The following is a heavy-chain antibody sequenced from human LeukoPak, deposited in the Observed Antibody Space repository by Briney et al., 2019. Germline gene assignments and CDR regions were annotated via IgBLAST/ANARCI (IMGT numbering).Heavy chain of an antibody. D-gene: IGHD2-8*01. CDR2: INNDESST. J-gene: IGHJ3*01. Sequence: PGGSLRLSCAASGFTFSSYWMHWVRQGPGKGLVWVSRINNDESSTSYADSVKGRFTISRDNAKNTLYLQMNSLRAEDTAVYYCARVQGHPPNGLDVWGQGTMVTVSS. V-gene: IGHV3-74*01. CDR3: ARVQGHPPNGLDV. CDR1: GFTFSSYW.